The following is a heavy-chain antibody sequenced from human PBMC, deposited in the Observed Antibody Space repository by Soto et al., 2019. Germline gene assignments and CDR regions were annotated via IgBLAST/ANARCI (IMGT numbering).Heavy chain of an antibody. Sequence: GASVKVSCKASGYTFTSYGISWVRQAPGQGLEWMGWISAYNGNTNYAQKLQGRVTMTTDTSTSTAYMELRSLRSDDTAVYYCARDKRYYYDSSGYYLFDYWGQGTLVTVSS. J-gene: IGHJ4*02. V-gene: IGHV1-18*01. CDR1: GYTFTSYG. D-gene: IGHD3-22*01. CDR3: ARDKRYYYDSSGYYLFDY. CDR2: ISAYNGNT.